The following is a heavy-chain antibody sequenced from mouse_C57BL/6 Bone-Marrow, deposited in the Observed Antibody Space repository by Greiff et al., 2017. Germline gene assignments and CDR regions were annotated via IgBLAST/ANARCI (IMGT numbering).Heavy chain of an antibody. V-gene: IGHV2-2*01. CDR1: GFSLTSYG. CDR2: IWSGGST. J-gene: IGHJ2*01. D-gene: IGHD2-3*01. Sequence: VQRVESGPGLVQPSQSLSITCTVSGFSLTSYGVHWVRQSPGKGLEWLGVIWSGGSTDYNAAFISRLSISKDNSKSQVFFKMNSLQADDTAIYYCARIYDGYYPYYFDYWGQGTTLTVSS. CDR3: ARIYDGYYPYYFDY.